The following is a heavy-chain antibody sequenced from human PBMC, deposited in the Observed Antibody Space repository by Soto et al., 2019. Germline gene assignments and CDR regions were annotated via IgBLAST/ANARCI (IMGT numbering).Heavy chain of an antibody. CDR1: GFTLADNA. D-gene: IGHD3-3*01. CDR3: TRDPYIRFLEWLPYYYGMDV. V-gene: IGHV3-49*04. Sequence: SLKLSCTDPGFTLADNAMNWVVQAPGEGLEWVGFIRSKDYGGTTEYNASVKSRFTISRDDSKSISYLHMNSLKTVDTAVYYCTRDPYIRFLEWLPYYYGMDVWGQGTTVTVSS. CDR2: IRSKDYGGTT. J-gene: IGHJ6*02.